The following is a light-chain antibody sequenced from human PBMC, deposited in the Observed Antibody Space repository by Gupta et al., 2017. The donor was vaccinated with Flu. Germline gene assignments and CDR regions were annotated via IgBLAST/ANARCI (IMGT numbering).Light chain of an antibody. J-gene: IGLJ1*01. CDR3: CSSVHNGVYV. V-gene: IGLV2-23*02. CDR1: SGDVGHLNR. CDR2: EVN. Sequence: QPALTQPASVSGSPGQSLTIPCTGTSGDVGHLNRVSWYQQHPGKAPKLIVYEVNQRPSGASDRFSGSKSGSTASLTISGLQGEDEADYYCCSSVHNGVYVFGGGTTVTVL.